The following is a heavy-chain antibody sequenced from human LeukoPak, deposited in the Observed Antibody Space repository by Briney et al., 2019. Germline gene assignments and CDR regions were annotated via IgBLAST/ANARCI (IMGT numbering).Heavy chain of an antibody. V-gene: IGHV3-9*01. CDR2: ISWNSGTV. CDR3: AKDSRRYGSGSYTNWFDP. CDR1: GFTFDDYA. Sequence: GGSLRLSCAASGFTFDDYAMHWVRQAPGKGLEWVSGISWNSGTVDYADSVQGRFTISRDNAKNSLYLQMNSLRAEDTALYYCAKDSRRYGSGSYTNWFDPWGQGTLVTVSS. J-gene: IGHJ5*02. D-gene: IGHD3-10*01.